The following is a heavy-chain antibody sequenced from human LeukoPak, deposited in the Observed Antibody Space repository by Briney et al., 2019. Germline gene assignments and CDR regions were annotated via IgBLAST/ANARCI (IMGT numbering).Heavy chain of an antibody. CDR1: GGSISGYY. CDR3: ARTRNDGYFDY. D-gene: IGHD1-1*01. J-gene: IGHJ4*02. Sequence: PSETLSLTCTVSGGSISGYYWSWIRQPPGKGLEWIAYIYYSGSTNYNPSLESRDSISVDTSKNQFSLKLSSVTAADTAVYYCARTRNDGYFDYWGQGTLVTVSS. V-gene: IGHV4-59*01. CDR2: IYYSGST.